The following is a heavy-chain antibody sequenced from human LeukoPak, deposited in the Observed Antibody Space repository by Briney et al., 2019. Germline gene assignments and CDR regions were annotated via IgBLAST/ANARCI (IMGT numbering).Heavy chain of an antibody. J-gene: IGHJ4*02. CDR3: ARVNRPPRSYYYDSSGSYVDY. CDR1: GGSISSGGYY. Sequence: PSQTLSLTCTVSGGSISSGGYYWSWIRQHPGKGLEWIGYIYYSGSTYYNPSLKSRVTISVDTSKNKFSLKLSSVTAADTAVYYCARVNRPPRSYYYDSSGSYVDYWGQGTLVTVSS. V-gene: IGHV4-31*03. D-gene: IGHD3-22*01. CDR2: IYYSGST.